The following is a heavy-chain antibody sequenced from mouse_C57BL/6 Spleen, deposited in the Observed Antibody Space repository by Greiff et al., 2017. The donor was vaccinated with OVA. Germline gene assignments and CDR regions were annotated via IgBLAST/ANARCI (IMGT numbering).Heavy chain of an antibody. V-gene: IGHV1-19*01. CDR3: AREFTGSSPAWFAY. D-gene: IGHD1-1*01. J-gene: IGHJ3*01. CDR2: INPYNGGT. Sequence: VQLQQSGPVLVKPGASVKMSCKASGYTFTDYYMNWVKQSHGKSLEWIGVINPYNGGTSYNQKFKGKATLTVDKSSSTAYMELNRLTSEDSAVYYCAREFTGSSPAWFAYWGQGTLVTVSA. CDR1: GYTFTDYY.